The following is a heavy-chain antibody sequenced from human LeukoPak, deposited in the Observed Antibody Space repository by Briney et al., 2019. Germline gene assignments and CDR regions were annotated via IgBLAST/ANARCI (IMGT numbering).Heavy chain of an antibody. Sequence: ASVKVSCKASGYTFAKFGIVWVRQAPGQRLEWVGWISPQTELTNYAQKFQGRVTLTRETSTSTAYMELRGLASDDTAVYYCARDRYGSGSYRAYYFDYWGQGTLVTVSS. J-gene: IGHJ4*02. CDR3: ARDRYGSGSYRAYYFDY. V-gene: IGHV1-18*01. CDR1: GYTFAKFG. D-gene: IGHD3-10*01. CDR2: ISPQTELT.